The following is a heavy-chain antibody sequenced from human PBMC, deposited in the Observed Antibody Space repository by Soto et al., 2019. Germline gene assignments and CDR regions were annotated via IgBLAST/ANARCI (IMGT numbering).Heavy chain of an antibody. V-gene: IGHV3-23*01. CDR2: IRGSGDTT. J-gene: IGHJ4*02. CDR3: ARHRTWSGYDFNY. CDR1: GFTFDSYV. Sequence: EVQLLESGGDLVQPGGSLRLSCAASGFTFDSYVMSWVRQAPGKGLEWVSSIRGSGDTTHYADSVMGRFTISRDNSKNTLSLHMNGLRAEDTAVYYCARHRTWSGYDFNYWGQGTLVTVSS. D-gene: IGHD3-3*01.